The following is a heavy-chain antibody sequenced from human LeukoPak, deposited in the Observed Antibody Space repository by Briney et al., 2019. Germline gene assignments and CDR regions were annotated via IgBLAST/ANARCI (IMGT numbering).Heavy chain of an antibody. CDR3: ARPTKYLNYYGMDV. Sequence: ASVKVSCKASGYTFTGYYMHWVRQAPGQGLEWMGRINPNSGGTNYAQKFQGRVTMTRDTSISTAYMELSRLRSDDTAVYYCARPTKYLNYYGMDVWGQGTTVTVSS. V-gene: IGHV1-2*06. CDR2: INPNSGGT. D-gene: IGHD2-2*01. CDR1: GYTFTGYY. J-gene: IGHJ6*02.